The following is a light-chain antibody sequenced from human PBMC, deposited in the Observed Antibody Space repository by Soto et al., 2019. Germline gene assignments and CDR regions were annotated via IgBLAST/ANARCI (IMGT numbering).Light chain of an antibody. Sequence: DTVLTQSPGTLSLSPGERATLSCRASLSVSTNLAWYQQKPGQAPRLLIYDASNRATGIPARFSGSGSGTDFTLTISSLEPEDFAVYYCQQRSNWPRFGQGTRLEIK. CDR3: QQRSNWPR. V-gene: IGKV3-11*01. CDR2: DAS. J-gene: IGKJ5*01. CDR1: LSVSTN.